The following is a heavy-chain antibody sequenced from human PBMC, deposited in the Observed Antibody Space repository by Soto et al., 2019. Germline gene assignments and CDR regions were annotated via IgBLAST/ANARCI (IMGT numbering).Heavy chain of an antibody. Sequence: EVQLAESGGALVQPGRSLRLSCVASGFTFDDYAIHWVRQTPGKGLEWVSGLTWNGEVIGYADSVKGRFTISRDNAKNSLYLGMNSLRPEDTALYYCVKDSESSGYLTHLDYWGQGTLVTVSS. CDR3: VKDSESSGYLTHLDY. J-gene: IGHJ4*02. V-gene: IGHV3-9*01. D-gene: IGHD3-22*01. CDR2: LTWNGEVI. CDR1: GFTFDDYA.